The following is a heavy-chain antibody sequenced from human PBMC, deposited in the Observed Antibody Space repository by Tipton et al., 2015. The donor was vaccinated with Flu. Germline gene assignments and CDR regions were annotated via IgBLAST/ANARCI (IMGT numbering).Heavy chain of an antibody. V-gene: IGHV3-74*01. CDR3: LTDGRTGVDPRRSGT. D-gene: IGHD6-25*01. J-gene: IGHJ5*02. CDR1: GFTFRSYG. Sequence: SLRLSCAASGFTFRSYGMHWVRQGPEKALVWVSHVNSDRSSITYADSVKGRFTVSRDNAKNTLFLQMNSLRAEDTAVYYCLTDGRTGVDPRRSGTWGQGTLVTVSS. CDR2: VNSDRSSI.